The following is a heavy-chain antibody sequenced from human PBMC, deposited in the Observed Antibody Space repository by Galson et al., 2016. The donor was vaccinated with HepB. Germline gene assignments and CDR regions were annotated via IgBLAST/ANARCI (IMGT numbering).Heavy chain of an antibody. CDR2: ISGSGGST. D-gene: IGHD4-17*01. V-gene: IGHV3-23*01. J-gene: IGHJ4*02. CDR1: GFTFSSYA. CDR3: AKAYGVDSYHFND. Sequence: SLRLSCAASGFTFSSYAMSWVRQAPGKGLEWVSAISGSGGSTYYADSVKGRFTISRDNSKNTVYLQMDRLRAEDTAVYYCAKAYGVDSYHFNDWGQGTLVIVSS.